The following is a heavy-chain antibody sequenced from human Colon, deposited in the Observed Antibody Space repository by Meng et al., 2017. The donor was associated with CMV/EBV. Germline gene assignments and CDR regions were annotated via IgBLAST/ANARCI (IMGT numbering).Heavy chain of an antibody. J-gene: IGHJ6*02. CDR3: VRGPKYQLLFIYYYGMDV. V-gene: IGHV1-8*01. CDR1: GYTFTSYD. D-gene: IGHD2-2*01. Sequence: ASVKVSCKASGYTFTSYDINWVRQATGQGLEWMGWMNPNSGNTGYAQKFQGRVTMTRNTSISTAYMELSSLRSEDTAVYYCVRGPKYQLLFIYYYGMDVWGQGTTVTVSS. CDR2: MNPNSGNT.